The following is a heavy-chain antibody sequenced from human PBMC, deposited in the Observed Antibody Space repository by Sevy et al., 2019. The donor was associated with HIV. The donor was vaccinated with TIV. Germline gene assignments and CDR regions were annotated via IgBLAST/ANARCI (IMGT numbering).Heavy chain of an antibody. D-gene: IGHD3-10*01. CDR2: IYYSGST. V-gene: IGHV4-39*01. CDR3: ASTRDYYGSGSSFSHWFDP. J-gene: IGHJ5*02. CDR1: GGSISSRSSY. Sequence: SESLSLTCTVSGGSISSRSSYWGWIRQPPGKGLEWIGSIYYSGSTYSNPSLKSRLTMSVDTSKNQFSLKLSSVTAADPAVYYCASTRDYYGSGSSFSHWFDPWGQGILVTVSS.